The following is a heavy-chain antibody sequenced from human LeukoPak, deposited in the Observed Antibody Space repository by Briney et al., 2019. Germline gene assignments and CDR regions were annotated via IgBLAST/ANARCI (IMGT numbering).Heavy chain of an antibody. CDR1: GFTFSTYG. V-gene: IGHV3-23*01. Sequence: GGSLRLSCEASGFTFSTYGINWVRQAPGKGLEWVSVISGSGGRTYYADSVKGRFTISRDNSKNTLYLQMNSLRAEDTAVYYCAPDYYDSSGFSPFDYWGQGTLVTVSS. CDR3: APDYYDSSGFSPFDY. CDR2: ISGSGGRT. J-gene: IGHJ4*02. D-gene: IGHD3-22*01.